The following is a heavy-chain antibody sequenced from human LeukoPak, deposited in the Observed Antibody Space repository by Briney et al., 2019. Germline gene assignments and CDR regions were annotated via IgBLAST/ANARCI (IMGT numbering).Heavy chain of an antibody. CDR2: ISYDGTNE. V-gene: IGHV3-30*04. Sequence: GRSLRLSCAASGFSFSSYTMHWVRQAPGKGLEWVAIISYDGTNEYYADSVKGRFTISRDNSKNTLYLQVNSLRAEDTAVYYCARDIKWLGRYYYYGLDVWGQGTTVTVSS. D-gene: IGHD6-19*01. J-gene: IGHJ6*02. CDR3: ARDIKWLGRYYYYGLDV. CDR1: GFSFSSYT.